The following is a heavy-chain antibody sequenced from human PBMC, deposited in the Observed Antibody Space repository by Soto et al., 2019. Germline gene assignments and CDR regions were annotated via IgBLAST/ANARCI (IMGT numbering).Heavy chain of an antibody. CDR2: ISGSGGST. D-gene: IGHD3-10*01. CDR3: AAQGVRGVNPYFDY. CDR1: GFTFSSYA. Sequence: EVQLLESGGGLVQPGGSLRLSCAASGFTFSSYAMSWVRQAPGKGLEWVSAISGSGGSTYYADSVKGRFTISRDNSKNTLYLQKNSLRAEDTAVYYCAAQGVRGVNPYFDYWGQGTLVTVSS. V-gene: IGHV3-23*01. J-gene: IGHJ4*02.